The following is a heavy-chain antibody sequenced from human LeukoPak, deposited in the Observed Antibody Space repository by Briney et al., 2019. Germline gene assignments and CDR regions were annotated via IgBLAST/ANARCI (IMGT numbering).Heavy chain of an antibody. D-gene: IGHD6-6*01. CDR1: GGSISNYF. Sequence: SETLSLTCSVSGGSISNYFWTWIRQPPGKGLEWIGYIYSSGSTYYNPSLKSRVTIALDTSKNQFSLKLNSVTAADTAVYYCARFGTSSSRFFDQWGQGTLVTVSS. CDR3: ARFGTSSSRFFDQ. V-gene: IGHV4-59*01. CDR2: IYSSGST. J-gene: IGHJ4*02.